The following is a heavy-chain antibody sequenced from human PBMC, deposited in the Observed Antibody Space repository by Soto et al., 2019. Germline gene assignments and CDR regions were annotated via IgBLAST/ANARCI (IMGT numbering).Heavy chain of an antibody. Sequence: EVQLLESGGGLVQPGGSLRLSCAASGFTFSSYAMNWVRQAPGKGLEWVSVISGSGGSTYYADSVKGRFTISRDNSKNPLYLQMNSLRAEDPAVYDWANRTVGWYFDLWAVAPWSLSPQ. CDR1: GFTFSSYA. CDR2: ISGSGGST. CDR3: ANRTVGWYFDL. D-gene: IGHD4-17*01. J-gene: IGHJ2*01. V-gene: IGHV3-23*01.